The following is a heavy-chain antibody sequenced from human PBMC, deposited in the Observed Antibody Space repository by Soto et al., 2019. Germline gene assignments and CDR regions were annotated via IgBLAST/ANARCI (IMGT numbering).Heavy chain of an antibody. Sequence: GGSLRLSCAASGFTVSSNYMSWVRQAPGKGLEWVSVIYSGGSTYYADSVKGRFTISRDNSKNTLYLQMNSLRAEDTAVYYCARGQTSYYYDSSGYYYFDYWGQGTLVTVSS. CDR3: ARGQTSYYYDSSGYYYFDY. J-gene: IGHJ4*02. D-gene: IGHD3-22*01. CDR2: IYSGGST. CDR1: GFTVSSNY. V-gene: IGHV3-53*01.